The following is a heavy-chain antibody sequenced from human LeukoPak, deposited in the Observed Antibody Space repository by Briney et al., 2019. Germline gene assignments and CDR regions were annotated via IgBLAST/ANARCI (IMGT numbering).Heavy chain of an antibody. CDR1: GFTFSSYG. D-gene: IGHD3-9*01. V-gene: IGHV3-33*01. Sequence: GGSLRLSCAASGFTFSSYGMHWVRQAPGKGLEWVAVIWYDGSNKYYADSVKGRFTISRDNSKNTLYLQMNSLRAEDTAVYYLARGGGILTGLLTLGDYWGQGTLVTVSS. J-gene: IGHJ4*02. CDR2: IWYDGSNK. CDR3: ARGGGILTGLLTLGDY.